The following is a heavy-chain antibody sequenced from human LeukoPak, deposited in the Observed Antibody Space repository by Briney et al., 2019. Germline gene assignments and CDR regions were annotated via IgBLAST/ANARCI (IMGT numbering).Heavy chain of an antibody. J-gene: IGHJ4*02. CDR2: INHSGST. CDR1: GGSISSYY. CDR3: ARTAEFTGYYYDSSGWLGFDY. V-gene: IGHV4-34*01. D-gene: IGHD3-22*01. Sequence: PSETLSLTCTVSGGSISSYYWSWIRQPPGKGLEWIGEINHSGSTNYNPSLKSRVTISVDTSKNQFSLKLSSVTAADTAVYYCARTAEFTGYYYDSSGWLGFDYWGQGTLVTVSS.